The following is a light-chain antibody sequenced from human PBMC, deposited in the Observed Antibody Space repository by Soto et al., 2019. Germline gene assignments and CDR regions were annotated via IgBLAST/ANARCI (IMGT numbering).Light chain of an antibody. Sequence: EILLTQSPGTLAFAPGERSTLSCSASQSVNNNYLAWYQQKPGQAPRLLIFGASRRATGIPDRFIGSGSGTEFILTISRLEPDDFAIYHCHQHGGSPETFGQGTKVDIK. CDR2: GAS. CDR3: HQHGGSPET. CDR1: QSVNNNY. V-gene: IGKV3-20*01. J-gene: IGKJ1*01.